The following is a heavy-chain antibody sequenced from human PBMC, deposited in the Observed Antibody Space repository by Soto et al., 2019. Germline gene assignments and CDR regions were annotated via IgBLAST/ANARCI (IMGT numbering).Heavy chain of an antibody. CDR1: GFPFSDLY. D-gene: IGHD1-26*01. Sequence: EVQVVESGGGLVQPGGSLRLSCAASGFPFSDLYIDWVRQAPGKGLEWVARIRNKANYYTTDYAASVTGRFTISRDHSKSSVSLPMTPRTTADTAVYYCLIVGGTTTWGPGTLVSVSS. CDR3: LIVGGTTT. V-gene: IGHV3-72*01. CDR2: IRNKANYYTT. J-gene: IGHJ5*02.